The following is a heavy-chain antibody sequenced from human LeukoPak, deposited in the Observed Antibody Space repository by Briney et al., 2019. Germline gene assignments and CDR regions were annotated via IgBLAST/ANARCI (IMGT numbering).Heavy chain of an antibody. V-gene: IGHV1-46*01. CDR2: INPSGGST. Sequence: ASVKVSCKASGYTFTGYYMHWVRQAPGQGLEWMGIINPSGGSTSYAQKFQGRVTMTRDMSTSTVYMELSSLRSEDTAVYYCARVPISSGYYYGAGFDYWGQGTLVTVSS. CDR1: GYTFTGYY. J-gene: IGHJ4*02. D-gene: IGHD3-22*01. CDR3: ARVPISSGYYYGAGFDY.